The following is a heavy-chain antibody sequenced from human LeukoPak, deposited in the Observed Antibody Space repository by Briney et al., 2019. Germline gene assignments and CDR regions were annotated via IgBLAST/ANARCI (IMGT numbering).Heavy chain of an antibody. CDR1: GGTFSSYA. CDR3: ARAREYFGSGSYLAY. Sequence: SVKVSCKASGGTFSSYAISWVRQAPGQGLEWMGGIIPIFGTASYAQKFQGRVTITADESTSTAYMELSSLRSEDTAVYYCARAREYFGSGSYLAYWGQGTLVTVSS. V-gene: IGHV1-69*13. CDR2: IIPIFGTA. J-gene: IGHJ4*02. D-gene: IGHD1-26*01.